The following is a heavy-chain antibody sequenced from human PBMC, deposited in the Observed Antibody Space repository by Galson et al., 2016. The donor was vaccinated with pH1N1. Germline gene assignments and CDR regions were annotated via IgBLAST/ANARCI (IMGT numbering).Heavy chain of an antibody. D-gene: IGHD2-2*01. CDR2: VHTSGST. J-gene: IGHJ4*02. Sequence: LSLTCTVSGTSISSGSYYWSWIRQPAGKGLEWIGHVHTSGSTNYNPSLKSRVTISVDTSKNQFSLKVSSVTAADTAVYYCARDRSPARLYYWGQGTLVTVSS. V-gene: IGHV4-61*09. CDR1: GTSISSGSYY. CDR3: ARDRSPARLYY.